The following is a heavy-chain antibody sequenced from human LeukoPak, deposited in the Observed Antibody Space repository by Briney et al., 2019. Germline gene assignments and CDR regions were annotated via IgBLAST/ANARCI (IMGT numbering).Heavy chain of an antibody. V-gene: IGHV3-23*01. J-gene: IGHJ4*02. D-gene: IGHD3-10*01. CDR3: AREANMVRGVGGDY. CDR1: GFTFSSYA. CDR2: ISGSGDTT. Sequence: GGSLRLSCAASGFTFSSYAMSWVRQAPGRGLEWVSAISGSGDTTYYADSVRGRFTISRDNSKNTVYLQMNSLRAEDTAVYYCAREANMVRGVGGDYWGQGTLVTVSS.